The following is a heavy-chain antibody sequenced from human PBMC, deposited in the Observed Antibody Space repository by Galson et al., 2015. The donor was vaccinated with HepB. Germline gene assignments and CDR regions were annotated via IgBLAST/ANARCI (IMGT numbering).Heavy chain of an antibody. D-gene: IGHD5/OR15-5a*01. J-gene: IGHJ4*02. Sequence: SLRLSCAASGFNFSSYWMTWLRQVAWKGLEWLAQIKEDGSETYYVDSVMGRFTTSRDNAKKSLYLQMSSLRVDDTAVYYCAREDGMRSVDFWGQGTVVAVSS. CDR2: IKEDGSET. CDR1: GFNFSSYW. CDR3: AREDGMRSVDF. V-gene: IGHV3-7*01.